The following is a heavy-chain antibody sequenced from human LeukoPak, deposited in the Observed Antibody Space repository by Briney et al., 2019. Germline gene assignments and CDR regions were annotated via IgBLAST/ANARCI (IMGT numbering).Heavy chain of an antibody. D-gene: IGHD3-10*01. CDR3: AREGSVYGEFDY. CDR1: GGTFSSYA. V-gene: IGHV1-69*05. J-gene: IGHJ4*02. CDR2: IIPIFGTA. Sequence: ASVKASCKASGGTFSSYAISWVRQAPGQGLEWMGGIIPIFGTANYAQKFQGRVTITTDESTSTAYMELSSLRSEDTAVYYCAREGSVYGEFDYWGQGTLVTVSS.